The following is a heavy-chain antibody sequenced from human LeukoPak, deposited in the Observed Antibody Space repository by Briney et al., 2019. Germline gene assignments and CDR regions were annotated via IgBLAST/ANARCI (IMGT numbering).Heavy chain of an antibody. CDR1: GFTVSSNY. V-gene: IGHV3-53*01. CDR2: IYSGGTT. Sequence: PGGSLRLSCAASGFTVSSNYMSWVRQAAGKGLEWVSVIYSGGTTFYADSVKGRFTISRDNSKNTLYLQMNSLRADDTAVYYCARDHSIDDKSWWLDPWGQGTLVTVSS. CDR3: ARDHSIDDKSWWLDP. D-gene: IGHD1-1*01. J-gene: IGHJ5*02.